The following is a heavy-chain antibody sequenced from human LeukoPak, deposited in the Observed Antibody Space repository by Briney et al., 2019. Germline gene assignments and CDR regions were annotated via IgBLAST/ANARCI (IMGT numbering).Heavy chain of an antibody. CDR1: GGTFSSYA. D-gene: IGHD2-2*01. V-gene: IGHV1-69*13. CDR3: ASPPDIVVVPAASVYYYYGMDV. CDR2: IIPIFGTA. Sequence: ASVKVSCKASGGTFSSYAISWVRQAPGQGLEWIGGIIPIFGTANYAQKFQGRVTITADESTSTAYMELSSLRSEDTAVYYCASPPDIVVVPAASVYYYYGMDVWGQGTTVTVSS. J-gene: IGHJ6*02.